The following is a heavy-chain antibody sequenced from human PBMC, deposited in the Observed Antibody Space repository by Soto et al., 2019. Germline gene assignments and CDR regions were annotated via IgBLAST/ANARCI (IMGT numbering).Heavy chain of an antibody. CDR3: ARASPTYYYDSSGYLENHAAFDI. CDR2: MSPNSGNT. Sequence: ASVKVSCKASGYTFTSYDINWVRQATGQGLEWMGWMSPNSGNTGYAQKFQGRVTMTRNTSISTAYMELSSLRSEDTAVYYCARASPTYYYDSSGYLENHAAFDIWGQGTMVTVSS. D-gene: IGHD3-22*01. J-gene: IGHJ3*02. V-gene: IGHV1-8*01. CDR1: GYTFTSYD.